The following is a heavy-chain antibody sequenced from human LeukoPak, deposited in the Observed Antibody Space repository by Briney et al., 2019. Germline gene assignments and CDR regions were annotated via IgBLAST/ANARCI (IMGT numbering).Heavy chain of an antibody. J-gene: IGHJ4*02. CDR1: GGSITSNH. Sequence: SSETLSLTCTVSGGSITSNHWSWVRQPPGKGLEWIGQVHHSGGTSYNPSLRSRVTISIDKSENQFSLKLNSVTAADTAVYYCARHGGHYQSDDWGQGTLVIVSS. D-gene: IGHD2-21*01. CDR3: ARHGGHYQSDD. CDR2: VHHSGGT. V-gene: IGHV4-4*02.